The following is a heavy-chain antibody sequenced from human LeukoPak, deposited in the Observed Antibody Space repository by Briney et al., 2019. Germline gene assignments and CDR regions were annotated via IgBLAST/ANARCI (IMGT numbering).Heavy chain of an antibody. CDR2: IYSGGST. CDR3: ARDRFVRIVGAPSASYYYYGMDV. Sequence: PGGSLRLSCAASGFTVSSNYMSWVRQAPGKGLEWVSVIYSGGSTYYADSVKGRFTISRDNSKNTLYLQMNSLRAEDTAVYYCARDRFVRIVGAPSASYYYYGMDVWGQGTTVTVSS. D-gene: IGHD1-26*01. V-gene: IGHV3-53*01. CDR1: GFTVSSNY. J-gene: IGHJ6*02.